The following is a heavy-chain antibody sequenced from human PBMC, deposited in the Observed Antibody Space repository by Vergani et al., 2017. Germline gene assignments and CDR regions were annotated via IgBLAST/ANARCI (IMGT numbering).Heavy chain of an antibody. CDR3: ARVHILTGYYDAFDI. Sequence: QVQLVQSGAEVKKPGASVKVSCKASGYTFTSYYMHWVRQAPGQGLEWMGIINPSGGSTSYAQKFQGRVTMTRDTSTSTVYMELGSLRSEDTAVYYCARVHILTGYYDAFDIWGQGTMVTVSS. D-gene: IGHD3-9*01. CDR2: INPSGGST. CDR1: GYTFTSYY. V-gene: IGHV1-46*03. J-gene: IGHJ3*02.